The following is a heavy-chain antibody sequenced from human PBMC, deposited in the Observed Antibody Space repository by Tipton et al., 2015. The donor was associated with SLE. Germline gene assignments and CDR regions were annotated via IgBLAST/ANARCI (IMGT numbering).Heavy chain of an antibody. J-gene: IGHJ4*02. CDR1: GLTFSKYW. CDR3: ATTHRG. Sequence: SLRLSCAASGLTFSKYWMSWVRQAQGKGLEWVANINQDGSETYYVDSVKGRFTISRENAKNSLYLQKNSLRAEDTAVYYCATTHRGWGQGTLVTVSS. V-gene: IGHV3-7*01. CDR2: INQDGSET.